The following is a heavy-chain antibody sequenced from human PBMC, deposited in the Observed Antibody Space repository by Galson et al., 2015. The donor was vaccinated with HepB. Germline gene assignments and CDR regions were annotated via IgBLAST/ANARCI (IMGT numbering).Heavy chain of an antibody. D-gene: IGHD5-12*01. J-gene: IGHJ6*02. V-gene: IGHV1-46*03. CDR1: GYTFTSYY. Sequence: SVKVSCKASGYTFTSYYMHWVRQAPGQGLEWMGIINPSGGSTSYAQKFQGRVTMTRDTSTSTVYMELSSLRSEDTAVYYCASELQVATIPYYGMDVWGQGTTVTVSS. CDR3: ASELQVATIPYYGMDV. CDR2: INPSGGST.